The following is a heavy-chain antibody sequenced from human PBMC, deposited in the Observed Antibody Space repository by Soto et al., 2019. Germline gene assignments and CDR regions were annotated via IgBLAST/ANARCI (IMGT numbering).Heavy chain of an antibody. D-gene: IGHD6-19*01. CDR1: GFTFSGNW. CDR2: INSDGTTT. CDR3: ARGPFGWYGFDY. V-gene: IGHV3-74*01. Sequence: EVQLEESGGGLVQPGGSLRLSCAGSGFTFSGNWMHWVRQAPGKGLVWVSRINSDGTTTNYADSVKGRFTISRDNAKNTLFLQMSSLRAEDTAVYYCARGPFGWYGFDYWGQGTLITVSS. J-gene: IGHJ4*02.